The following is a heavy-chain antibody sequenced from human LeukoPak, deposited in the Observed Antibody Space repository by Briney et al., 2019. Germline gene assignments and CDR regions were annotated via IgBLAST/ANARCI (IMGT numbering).Heavy chain of an antibody. Sequence: ASVKVSCKASGYTFTSYYMHWVRQAPGQGLEWMGIINPSGGSTSYAQKFQGRVTMTRDMSTSTVYMELSSLRSEDTAVYYCARELEEGGIGPLVAARAFDYWGQGTLVTVSS. D-gene: IGHD2-15*01. CDR1: GYTFTSYY. V-gene: IGHV1-46*01. CDR2: INPSGGST. CDR3: ARELEEGGIGPLVAARAFDY. J-gene: IGHJ4*02.